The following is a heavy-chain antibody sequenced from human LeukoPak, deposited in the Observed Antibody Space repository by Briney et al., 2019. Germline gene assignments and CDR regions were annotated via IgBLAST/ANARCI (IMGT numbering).Heavy chain of an antibody. V-gene: IGHV4-61*01. D-gene: IGHD3-22*01. J-gene: IGHJ4*02. Sequence: PSQTLSLTCTVSGGSISSGSYYWSWIRQPPGKGLEWIGYIYYSGSTNYNPSLKSRVTISVDTSKNQFSLKLSSVTAADTAVYYCARDDKGFDYWGQGTLVAVSS. CDR1: GGSISSGSYY. CDR3: ARDDKGFDY. CDR2: IYYSGST.